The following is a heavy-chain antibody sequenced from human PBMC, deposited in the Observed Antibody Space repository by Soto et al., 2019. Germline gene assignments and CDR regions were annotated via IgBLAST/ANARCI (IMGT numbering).Heavy chain of an antibody. D-gene: IGHD6-6*01. Sequence: QVQLQQWGAGLLKPSETLSLTCAVYGGSFSGYYWSWIRQPPGKGLEWIGEINHSGSTNYNPSLKRRVTISVDTSKNHFSLKLSSVTAADTAVYYCARGVSIAARPFDYWGQGTLVTVSS. J-gene: IGHJ4*02. CDR3: ARGVSIAARPFDY. CDR1: GGSFSGYY. CDR2: INHSGST. V-gene: IGHV4-34*01.